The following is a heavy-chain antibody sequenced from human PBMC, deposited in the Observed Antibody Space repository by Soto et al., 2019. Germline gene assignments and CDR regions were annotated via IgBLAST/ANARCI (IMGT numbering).Heavy chain of an antibody. CDR1: RITLCNYS. V-gene: IGHV3-23*01. CDR2: GSGSGGTK. D-gene: IGHD6-19*01. Sequence: GGSLRRPWAPARITLCNYSLSAVPQAPGKGPGVGSAGSGSGGTKSPADSVKGRLTISRDNSRSTLYLQMNSLRAEDTAVYYCAKDASVYSRGWYSPQNYYYMDLWGRGTTVTVSS. J-gene: IGHJ6*03. CDR3: AKDASVYSRGWYSPQNYYYMDL.